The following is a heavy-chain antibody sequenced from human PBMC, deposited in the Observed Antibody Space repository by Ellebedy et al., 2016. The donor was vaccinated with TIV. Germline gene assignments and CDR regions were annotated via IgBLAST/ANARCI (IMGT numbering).Heavy chain of an antibody. V-gene: IGHV5-10-1*01. CDR1: GYSFTSYW. Sequence: GESLKISXKGSGYSFTSYWISWVRQMPGKGLEWMGRIDPSDSYTNYSPSFQSHVTISADKSISTAYLQWSSLKASDTAMYYCARSQKATLWELLISGAFDIWGQGTMVTVSS. CDR3: ARSQKATLWELLISGAFDI. J-gene: IGHJ3*02. D-gene: IGHD1-26*01. CDR2: IDPSDSYT.